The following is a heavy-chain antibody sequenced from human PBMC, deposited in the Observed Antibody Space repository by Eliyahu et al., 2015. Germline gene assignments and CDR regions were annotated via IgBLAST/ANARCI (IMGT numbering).Heavy chain of an antibody. D-gene: IGHD2-15*01. J-gene: IGHJ4*02. CDR1: GFXFXXXA. Sequence: EVQLVESGGGLVQPGGSLXLSXAVSGFXFXXXAXXWVRQAPRKGLEWISGISYGGSNTFYADSVKGRFTISRDNSKNTLYLQMNSLRAEDTALYYCAKSTSLGYCSGGSCYSFDYWGQGILVTVSS. CDR2: ISYGGSNT. CDR3: AKSTSLGYCSGGSCYSFDY. V-gene: IGHV3-23*04.